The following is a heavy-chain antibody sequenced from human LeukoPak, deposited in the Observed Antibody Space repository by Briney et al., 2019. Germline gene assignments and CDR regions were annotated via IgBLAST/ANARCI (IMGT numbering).Heavy chain of an antibody. CDR2: ISYDGSNK. D-gene: IGHD2-15*01. J-gene: IGHJ4*02. Sequence: GRSLRLSCAASGFTFSSYGMHWVRQAPGKGLKWVAVISYDGSNKYYADSVKGRFTISRDNSKNTLYLQMNSLRAEDTAVYYCAKLGYCSGGSCSPFDYWGQGTLVTVSS. CDR1: GFTFSSYG. CDR3: AKLGYCSGGSCSPFDY. V-gene: IGHV3-30*18.